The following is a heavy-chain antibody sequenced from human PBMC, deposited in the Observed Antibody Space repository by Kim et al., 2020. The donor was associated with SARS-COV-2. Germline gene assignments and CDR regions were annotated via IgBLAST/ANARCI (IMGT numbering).Heavy chain of an antibody. J-gene: IGHJ4*02. CDR3: ARDRPGTTPFDY. D-gene: IGHD1-7*01. V-gene: IGHV6-1*01. Sequence: DYAVSVKSRITSNPDTSKNQFSLQLNSVTPEDTAVYYCARDRPGTTPFDYWGQGTLVTVSS.